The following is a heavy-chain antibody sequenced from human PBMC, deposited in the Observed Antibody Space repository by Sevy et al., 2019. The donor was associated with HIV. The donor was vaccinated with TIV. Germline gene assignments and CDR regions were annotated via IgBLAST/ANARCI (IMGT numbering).Heavy chain of an antibody. J-gene: IGHJ5*02. CDR1: GFSFSTYG. CDR3: ASNYYGSGSSGDWFDP. CDR2: IWYDGSNK. D-gene: IGHD3-10*01. V-gene: IGHV3-33*01. Sequence: GGSLRLSCAASGFSFSTYGMHWVRQAPGKGLEWVAVIWYDGSNKNYADSVKGRFTISRDNSKNTLYLQMNGLRPEDRAVYYCASNYYGSGSSGDWFDPWGQGTLVTVSS.